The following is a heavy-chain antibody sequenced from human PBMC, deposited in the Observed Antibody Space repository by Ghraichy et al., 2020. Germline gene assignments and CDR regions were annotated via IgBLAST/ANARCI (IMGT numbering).Heavy chain of an antibody. CDR2: VNPKSGNT. J-gene: IGHJ6*02. Sequence: ASVKVSCKASGYTFTSYDVNWVRQATGQGLEWMGWVNPKSGNTGYAPKFQGRVTMTRDTSINTAYMELSSLSFEDTAVYYCARVFEWVVVSAPPHTYYYYAMDVWGQGITVTVSS. CDR1: GYTFTSYD. D-gene: IGHD2-2*01. CDR3: ARVFEWVVVSAPPHTYYYYAMDV. V-gene: IGHV1-8*01.